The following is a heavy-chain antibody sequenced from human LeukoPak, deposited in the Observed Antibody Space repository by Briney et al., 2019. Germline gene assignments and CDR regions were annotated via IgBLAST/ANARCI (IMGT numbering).Heavy chain of an antibody. CDR3: ANGAMVTGLDY. J-gene: IGHJ4*02. Sequence: GGSLRLSCAASGFTFSNYGMHWVRQAPGTGLEWVAVISYDGSNKYYADSVKGRFTISRDNSKNTLYLQMNSLRAEDTAVYYCANGAMVTGLDYWGQGTLVTVSS. CDR2: ISYDGSNK. CDR1: GFTFSNYG. D-gene: IGHD5-18*01. V-gene: IGHV3-30*18.